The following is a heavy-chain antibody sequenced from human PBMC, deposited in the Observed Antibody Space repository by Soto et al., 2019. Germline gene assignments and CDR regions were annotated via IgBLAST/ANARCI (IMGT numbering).Heavy chain of an antibody. CDR2: IYSSGST. V-gene: IGHV4-31*03. CDR1: GGSISSGGYY. CDR3: AREPNSWGDCSSTSGSAWFDP. Sequence: QVQLQESGPGLVKPSQTLSLTCTVSGGSISSGGYYWSWIRQHPGKGLEWIGYIYSSGSTYYNPSLEGRVTMSVDTSKNQFSLKLSSVTAADTAVYYCAREPNSWGDCSSTSGSAWFDPWGQGTLVTVSS. J-gene: IGHJ5*02. D-gene: IGHD2-2*01.